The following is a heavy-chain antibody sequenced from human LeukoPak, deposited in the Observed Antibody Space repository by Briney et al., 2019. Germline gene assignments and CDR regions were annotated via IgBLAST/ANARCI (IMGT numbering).Heavy chain of an antibody. D-gene: IGHD3-10*01. Sequence: GGSLRLSCAASGFTFSSYGMHWVRQAPGKGLEWVAVISYDGSNKYYADSVKGRFTISRDNSKNTLYLQMNSLRAEDTAVYYCARDYRVYYYGSGSYFDYWGQGTLVTVSS. V-gene: IGHV3-30*03. CDR3: ARDYRVYYYGSGSYFDY. CDR2: ISYDGSNK. CDR1: GFTFSSYG. J-gene: IGHJ4*02.